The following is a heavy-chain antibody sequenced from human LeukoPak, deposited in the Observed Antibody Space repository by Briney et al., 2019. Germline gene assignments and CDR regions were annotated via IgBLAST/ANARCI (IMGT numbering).Heavy chain of an antibody. D-gene: IGHD4-23*01. CDR2: ISGSGGST. CDR3: ASKDYGGNYYYYGMDV. Sequence: GGSLRLSCAASGFTFSSYAMSWVRQAPGKGLEWVSAISGSGGSTYYADSVKGRFTISRDNSKNTLYLQMNSLRAEDTAVYYCASKDYGGNYYYYGMDVWGQGTTVTVSS. J-gene: IGHJ6*02. V-gene: IGHV3-23*01. CDR1: GFTFSSYA.